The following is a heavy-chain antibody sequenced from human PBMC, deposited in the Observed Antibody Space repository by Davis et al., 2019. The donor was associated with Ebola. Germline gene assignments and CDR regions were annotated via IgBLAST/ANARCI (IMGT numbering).Heavy chain of an antibody. CDR3: ARTSSWSYYYYGMDV. D-gene: IGHD6-13*01. CDR1: RGTFSSYA. CDR2: IIPILGIA. J-gene: IGHJ6*02. Sequence: SVTVSCQASRGTFSSYAISWVRQAPGQGLEWMGRIIPILGIANYAQKFQGRVTITADKSTSTAYMELSSLRSEDTAVYYCARTSSWSYYYYGMDVWGQGTTVTVSS. V-gene: IGHV1-69*04.